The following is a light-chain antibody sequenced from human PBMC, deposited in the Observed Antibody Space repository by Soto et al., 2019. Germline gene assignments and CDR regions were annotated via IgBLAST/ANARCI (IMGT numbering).Light chain of an antibody. V-gene: IGKV3-20*01. CDR2: GAS. CDR3: HQYGSSPFT. CDR1: QSVSANY. J-gene: IGKJ3*01. Sequence: EVVLTQSPATLPLSPGERATLSCRANQSVSANYLAWYQQKPGQAPRLLIYGASSRATAIPDRFSGSGSGTDFTLTISRLEPEDFAVFYCHQYGSSPFTFGPGTKVDIK.